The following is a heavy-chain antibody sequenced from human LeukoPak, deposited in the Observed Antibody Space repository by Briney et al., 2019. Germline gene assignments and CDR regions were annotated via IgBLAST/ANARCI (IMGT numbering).Heavy chain of an antibody. CDR2: IRYDGSNK. Sequence: GGSLRLSCAASGFTFSSYSMNWVRQAPGKGLEWVAFIRYDGSNKYYADSVKGRFTISRDNSKNTLYLQMKSLRDEDTAVYYCAKGGGYEAQYYYYYLDVWGKGTTVTISS. CDR1: GFTFSSYS. V-gene: IGHV3-30*02. CDR3: AKGGGYEAQYYYYYLDV. J-gene: IGHJ6*03. D-gene: IGHD5-12*01.